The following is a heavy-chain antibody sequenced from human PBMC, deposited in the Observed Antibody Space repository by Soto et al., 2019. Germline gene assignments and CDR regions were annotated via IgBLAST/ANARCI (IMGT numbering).Heavy chain of an antibody. CDR2: IYHSGST. CDR3: ARLPYGSGTYGWFDC. Sequence: PSETLSLTCAVSGGSISSGGYSWSWIRQPPGKGLEWIGYIYHSGSTYYNPSLKSRVTISVDRSKNQFSLKLSSVTAADTAVYYCARLPYGSGTYGWFDCWGQRILVTVSS. J-gene: IGHJ5*01. CDR1: GGSISSGGYS. D-gene: IGHD3-10*01. V-gene: IGHV4-30-2*01.